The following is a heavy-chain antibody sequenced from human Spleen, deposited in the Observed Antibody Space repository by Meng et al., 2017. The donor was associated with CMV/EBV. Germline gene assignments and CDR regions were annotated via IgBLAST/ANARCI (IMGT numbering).Heavy chain of an antibody. J-gene: IGHJ5*02. D-gene: IGHD2-2*01. CDR2: ISAYNGNT. CDR1: GYTCTSYG. V-gene: IGHV1-18*01. CDR3: ARDRSSPAGGWFDP. Sequence: KASGYTCTSYGISWVRQAPGQGLEWMGWISAYNGNTNYAQKLQGRVTMTTDTSTSTAYMELRSLRSDDTAVYYCARDRSSPAGGWFDPWGQGTLVTVSS.